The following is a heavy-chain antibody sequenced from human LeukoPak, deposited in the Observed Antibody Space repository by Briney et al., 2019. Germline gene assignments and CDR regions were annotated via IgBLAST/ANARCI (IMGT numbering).Heavy chain of an antibody. CDR2: IGGSGGPP. CDR3: ARTVHLDY. V-gene: IGHV3-23*01. D-gene: IGHD1-1*01. J-gene: IGHJ4*02. Sequence: PGGSLRLSCAASGFTFSTYAMNWVRQAPGKGLEWVSTIGGSGGPPYYADSVKGRFTISRDNSKNTLFLQMNSLRADDTAVYYGARTVHLDYWGQGTLVTVSS. CDR1: GFTFSTYA.